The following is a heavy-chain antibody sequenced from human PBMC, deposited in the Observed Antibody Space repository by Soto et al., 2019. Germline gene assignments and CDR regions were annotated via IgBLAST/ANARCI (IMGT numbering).Heavy chain of an antibody. J-gene: IGHJ4*02. V-gene: IGHV4-39*01. CDR1: GGSISSSGYY. CDR3: ARLAAVYNYRLTFDF. D-gene: IGHD5-18*01. Sequence: SETLSLTCTVSGGSISSSGYYWGWIRQPPGKGLEWIGSIYYSGSAYYNPSLKSRVTISIDTSKDQFSLKLSSVTAADAAVYYCARLAAVYNYRLTFDFRGPGTLGTVS. CDR2: IYYSGSA.